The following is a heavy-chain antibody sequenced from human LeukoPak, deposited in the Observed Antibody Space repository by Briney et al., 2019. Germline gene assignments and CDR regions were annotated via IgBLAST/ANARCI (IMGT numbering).Heavy chain of an antibody. V-gene: IGHV3-23*01. CDR1: GFTFSSYA. Sequence: GGSLRLSCAASGFTFSSYAMSWVRQAPGKGLEWVSAISGSGGSTYYADSVKGRFTISRDNSKNTLYLQMNSLRAEDTAVHYCARAHVMITFGGVSPNYFDYWGQGTLVTVSS. J-gene: IGHJ4*02. CDR3: ARAHVMITFGGVSPNYFDY. D-gene: IGHD3-16*01. CDR2: ISGSGGST.